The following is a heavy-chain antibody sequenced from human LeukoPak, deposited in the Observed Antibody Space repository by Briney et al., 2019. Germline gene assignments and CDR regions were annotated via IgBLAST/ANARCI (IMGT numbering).Heavy chain of an antibody. Sequence: SETLSLTCTVSGGSISSGGYYWSWIRQHPGKGLEWIGYIYYSGSTYYNPSLKSRVTISVDTSKNQFSLKLSSVTAADTAVYYCARDYGGNGGMDVWGKGPRSPSPQ. CDR3: ARDYGGNGGMDV. J-gene: IGHJ6*01. D-gene: IGHD4-23*01. CDR2: IYYSGST. CDR1: GGSISSGGYY. V-gene: IGHV4-31*03.